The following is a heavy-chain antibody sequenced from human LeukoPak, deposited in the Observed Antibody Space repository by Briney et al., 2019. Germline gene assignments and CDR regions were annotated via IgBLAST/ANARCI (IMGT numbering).Heavy chain of an antibody. CDR2: FHHGGSP. D-gene: IGHD4-17*01. CDR1: RGSVSSGSYY. V-gene: IGHV4-30-4*01. Sequence: PSETLSLTCTVSRGSVSSGSYYWTWIRQPPGKGLEWIGRFHHGGSPSYNPSLQSRVIISADTSKNQFSLNLRSVTDADTAVYYCARGLPTDKIDYWGQGTLVTVSS. CDR3: ARGLPTDKIDY. J-gene: IGHJ4*02.